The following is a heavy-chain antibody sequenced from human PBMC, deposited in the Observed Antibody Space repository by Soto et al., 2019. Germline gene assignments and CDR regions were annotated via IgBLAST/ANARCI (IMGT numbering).Heavy chain of an antibody. CDR1: GGSFSGYY. Sequence: SETLSLTCAVYGGSFSGYYWSWIRQPPGKGLEWIGEINHSGSTNYNPSLKSRVTIPVDTSKNQFSLKLSSVTAADTAVYYCARGQIAADNWLDPWGQGTLVTVSS. J-gene: IGHJ5*02. CDR3: ARGQIAADNWLDP. CDR2: INHSGST. V-gene: IGHV4-34*01. D-gene: IGHD6-6*01.